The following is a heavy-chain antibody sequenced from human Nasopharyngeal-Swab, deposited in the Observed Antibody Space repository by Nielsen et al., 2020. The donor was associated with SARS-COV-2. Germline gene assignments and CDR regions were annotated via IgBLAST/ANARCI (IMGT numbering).Heavy chain of an antibody. CDR1: GITFNNYA. D-gene: IGHD3-22*01. J-gene: IGHJ4*02. Sequence: GGSLRLSCAASGITFNNYAMSWVRQGPGKGLEWVSSIYAGGSTYYADSVKGRFTISRDNSKNTLYLQMNSLRAEDTAVYYCARGDDSSGYPYSHDYWGQGTLVTVSS. V-gene: IGHV3-66*01. CDR2: IYAGGST. CDR3: ARGDDSSGYPYSHDY.